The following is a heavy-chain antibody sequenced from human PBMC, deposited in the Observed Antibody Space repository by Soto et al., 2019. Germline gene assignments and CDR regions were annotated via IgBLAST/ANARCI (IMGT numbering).Heavy chain of an antibody. CDR3: AKDLFGAYYYYMDV. CDR2: ISYDGSNK. J-gene: IGHJ6*03. D-gene: IGHD3-10*01. V-gene: IGHV3-30*18. Sequence: GGSLRLSCAASGFTFSSYGMHWVRQAPGKGLEWVAVISYDGSNKYYADSVKGRFTISRDNSKNTLYLQMNSLRAEDTAVYYCAKDLFGAYYYYMDVWGKGTTVTVSS. CDR1: GFTFSSYG.